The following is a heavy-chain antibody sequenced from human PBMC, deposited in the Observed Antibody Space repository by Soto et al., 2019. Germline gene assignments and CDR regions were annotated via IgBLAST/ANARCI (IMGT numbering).Heavy chain of an antibody. CDR2: IFSNDEK. J-gene: IGHJ4*02. V-gene: IGHV2-26*01. Sequence: DLAWLAHIFSNDEKSYSTSLKSRLTISKDTSKSQVVLTMTNMDPVDTATYYCARSRDYGGNSLDFDYWGQGTLVTVSS. D-gene: IGHD4-17*01. CDR3: ARSRDYGGNSLDFDY.